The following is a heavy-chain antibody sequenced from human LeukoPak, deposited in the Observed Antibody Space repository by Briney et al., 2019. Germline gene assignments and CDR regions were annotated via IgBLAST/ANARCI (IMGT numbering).Heavy chain of an antibody. J-gene: IGHJ6*02. Sequence: PSETLSLTCAVYGGSFSGYYWSWIRQPPGKGLEWIGEINHSGSTNYNPSLKSRVTISVDTSKNQFSLKLSSVTAADTAVYYCARAGEYSSSWYSPYYYYGMDVWGQGTTVTVSS. V-gene: IGHV4-34*01. CDR3: ARAGEYSSSWYSPYYYYGMDV. D-gene: IGHD6-13*01. CDR2: INHSGST. CDR1: GGSFSGYY.